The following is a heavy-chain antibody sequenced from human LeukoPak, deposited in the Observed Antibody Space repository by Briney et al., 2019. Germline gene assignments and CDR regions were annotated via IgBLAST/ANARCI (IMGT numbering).Heavy chain of an antibody. CDR2: INQDGNEI. Sequence: PGGSLRLSCAGSGFPFTSYWMNWVRQSPGKGLEWVANINQDGNEIYYADSVKGRFTLSRDNAENSVYLQMNNLRAEETAVYYCATLNWGNLDFWGQGTQVTVSS. J-gene: IGHJ4*02. V-gene: IGHV3-7*01. CDR3: ATLNWGNLDF. D-gene: IGHD7-27*01. CDR1: GFPFTSYW.